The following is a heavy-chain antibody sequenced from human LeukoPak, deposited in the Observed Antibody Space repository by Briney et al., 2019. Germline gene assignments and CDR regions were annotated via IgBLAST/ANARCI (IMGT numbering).Heavy chain of an antibody. CDR3: ARVAVVRGVIIGDNWFDP. V-gene: IGHV1-46*01. CDR2: INPSGGST. J-gene: IGHJ5*02. D-gene: IGHD3-10*01. CDR1: GYTFANYY. Sequence: ASVKVSCKAFGYTFANYYMHWVGQAPGQSLEGMGTINPSGGSTNYAQNFQGRVTMTRDVSTSTVYMELSSLRSEDTAVYYCARVAVVRGVIIGDNWFDPWGQGTLVTVSS.